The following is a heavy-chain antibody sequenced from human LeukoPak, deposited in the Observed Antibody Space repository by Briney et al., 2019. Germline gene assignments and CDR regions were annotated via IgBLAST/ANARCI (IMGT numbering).Heavy chain of an antibody. J-gene: IGHJ4*02. D-gene: IGHD3/OR15-3a*01. CDR3: ARQTWTLYYFDY. CDR2: INHSGKT. V-gene: IGHV4-34*01. CDR1: GGSFGSFRNYY. Sequence: ETLSLTCAVYGGSFGSFRNYYWSWIRQPPGKGLEWIGEINHSGKTNYSPSLKSRLAISLDTSKNQFSLKLSSVTAADTAVYYCARQTWTLYYFDYWGQGNLVTVSS.